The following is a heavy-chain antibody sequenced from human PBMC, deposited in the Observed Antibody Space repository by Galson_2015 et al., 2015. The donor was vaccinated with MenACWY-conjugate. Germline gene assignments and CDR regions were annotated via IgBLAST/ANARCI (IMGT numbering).Heavy chain of an antibody. CDR1: GFTFSTYW. V-gene: IGHV3-74*01. Sequence: SLRLSCAASGFTFSTYWMHWVRRAPGKGLVWVSRINSDGRSTSYADSVKGRFTISRDNAKNTLYLQMNSLRAEDTAAYYCARLGGNYRTTSHFDYWGQGTLVTVSS. D-gene: IGHD1-26*01. CDR2: INSDGRST. CDR3: ARLGGNYRTTSHFDY. J-gene: IGHJ4*02.